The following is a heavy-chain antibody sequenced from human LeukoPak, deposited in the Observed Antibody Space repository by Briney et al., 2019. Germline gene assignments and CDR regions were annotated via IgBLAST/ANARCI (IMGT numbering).Heavy chain of an antibody. CDR2: ISYDGSNK. Sequence: GGSLRLSCAASGFTFSSYAMHWVRQAPGKGLEWVAVISYDGSNKYYADSVEGRFTISRDNSKNTLYLQMNSLRAEDTAVYYCARDGLVDYWGQGTLVTVSS. V-gene: IGHV3-30*04. CDR1: GFTFSSYA. J-gene: IGHJ4*02. D-gene: IGHD1-26*01. CDR3: ARDGLVDY.